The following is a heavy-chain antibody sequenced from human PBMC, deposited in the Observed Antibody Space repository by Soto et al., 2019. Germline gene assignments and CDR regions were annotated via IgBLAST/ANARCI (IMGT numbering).Heavy chain of an antibody. D-gene: IGHD2-2*01. J-gene: IGHJ4*02. CDR3: ARTRLDCRIISCYEY. Sequence: QVQLVQSGAEVKKPGASVKVSCKASGYTFASYGISWVRQAPGQGLEWVAWISGYTGDTHYAQKLQDRVTLTTDTSTNIVYMELRSLGSDDTAVYYCARTRLDCRIISCYEYWGEGTLVTVSS. CDR2: ISGYTGDT. V-gene: IGHV1-18*01. CDR1: GYTFASYG.